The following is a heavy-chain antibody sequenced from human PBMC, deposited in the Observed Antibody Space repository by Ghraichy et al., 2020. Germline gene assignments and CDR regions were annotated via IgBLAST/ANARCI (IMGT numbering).Heavy chain of an antibody. D-gene: IGHD2-15*01. CDR3: ARDYFCSGGHCSDTFDI. J-gene: IGHJ3*02. CDR2: ISTYNGRT. CDR1: GYTFTNYG. V-gene: IGHV1-18*01. Sequence: ASVKVSCKASGYTFTNYGISWVRQAPGQGLEWMGWISTYNGRTNYAQNLQGRVTMATDTSTSTVYMELRSLRSDDTAMFYCARDYFCSGGHCSDTFDIWGQGTMVTVSS.